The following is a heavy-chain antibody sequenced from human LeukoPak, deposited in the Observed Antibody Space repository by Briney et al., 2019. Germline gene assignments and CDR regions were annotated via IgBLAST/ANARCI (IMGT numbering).Heavy chain of an antibody. V-gene: IGHV3-21*01. CDR3: ARARGIAVAGTGYFDY. Sequence: GGSLRFSGAASGFTFSSYSMNWVRQAPGKGLEWVSSISSSSSYIYYADSVKGRFTIPRDNAKNSLYLQMNSLRAEDTAVYYCARARGIAVAGTGYFDYWGQGTLVTVSS. CDR1: GFTFSSYS. CDR2: ISSSSSYI. D-gene: IGHD6-19*01. J-gene: IGHJ4*02.